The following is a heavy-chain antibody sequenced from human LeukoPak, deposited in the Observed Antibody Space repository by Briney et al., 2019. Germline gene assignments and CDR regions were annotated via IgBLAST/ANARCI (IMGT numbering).Heavy chain of an antibody. Sequence: ASVKVSCKASGYTFTSYGISWVRQAPGQGLEWMGWISAYNGNTNYAQKLQGRVTMTTDTSTSTAYMVLRSLRSDDTAVYYCARCGSYYYDSSGYPDFDYWGQGTLVTVSS. CDR2: ISAYNGNT. J-gene: IGHJ4*02. CDR3: ARCGSYYYDSSGYPDFDY. CDR1: GYTFTSYG. D-gene: IGHD3-22*01. V-gene: IGHV1-18*01.